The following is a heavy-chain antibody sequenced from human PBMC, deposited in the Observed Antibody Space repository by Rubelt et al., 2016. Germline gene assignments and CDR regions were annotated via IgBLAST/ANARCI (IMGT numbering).Heavy chain of an antibody. CDR2: ISAYDGST. Sequence: QIQLVQSGPEVEKPGASVKVSCKASGYTFFSYGISWIRQAPGQGLEWMGWISAYDGSTNYAQKVEGMVISTTGTDRRPADMAGSSPRSDDTAVYSCARGERWHVSAWYPVVPCVDSSGQGTLVTVSS. V-gene: IGHV1-18*01. J-gene: IGHJ4*02. CDR1: GYTFFSYG. D-gene: IGHD6-19*01. CDR3: ARGERWHVSAWYPVVPCVDS.